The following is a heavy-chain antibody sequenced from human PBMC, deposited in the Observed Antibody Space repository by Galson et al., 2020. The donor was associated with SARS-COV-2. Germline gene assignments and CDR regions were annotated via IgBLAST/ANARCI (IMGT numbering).Heavy chain of an antibody. CDR1: GFTVSGNY. CDR3: GRGEAVGY. CDR2: IYSGGST. J-gene: IGHJ4*02. Sequence: METGGSLRLSCVASGFTVSGNYMSWVRQAPGKGLEWVSVIYSGGSTYYADSVKGRFTISRDISKNTLYLQMNSLRAEDTAVYYCGRGEAVGYWGQGTLVTVSS. V-gene: IGHV3-53*01.